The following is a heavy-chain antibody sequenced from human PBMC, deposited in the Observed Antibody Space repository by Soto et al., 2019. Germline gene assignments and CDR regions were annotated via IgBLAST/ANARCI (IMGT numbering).Heavy chain of an antibody. Sequence: SLRLSCAASGFTFSSYAMSWVRQAPGKGLEWVSAISGSGGTTNYADSVKGRFTISRDNSKNTLYLQMNSLRAEDTAVYYCAKDLLTSSFNYMDVWGKGTTVTV. V-gene: IGHV3-23*01. CDR3: AKDLLTSSFNYMDV. CDR2: ISGSGGTT. D-gene: IGHD6-6*01. J-gene: IGHJ6*03. CDR1: GFTFSSYA.